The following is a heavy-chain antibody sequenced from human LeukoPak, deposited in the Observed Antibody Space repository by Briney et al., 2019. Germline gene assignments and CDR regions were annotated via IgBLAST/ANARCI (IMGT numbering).Heavy chain of an antibody. CDR3: ARAKETDFWSGFLDY. V-gene: IGHV5-51*01. CDR1: GYRFTSYW. D-gene: IGHD3-3*01. J-gene: IGHJ4*02. CDR2: IYPGDSDT. Sequence: GESLKISCKGSGYRFTSYWIGWVRPMPGKGLEWMGIIYPGDSDTRYSPSFQGQVTISADKSISTAYLQWSSLKASDTAMYYCARAKETDFWSGFLDYWGQGTLVTVSS.